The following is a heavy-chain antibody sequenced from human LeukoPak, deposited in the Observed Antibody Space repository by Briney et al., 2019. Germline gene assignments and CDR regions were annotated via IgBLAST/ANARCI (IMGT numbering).Heavy chain of an antibody. V-gene: IGHV3-33*01. Sequence: GGSLRLSCAASGFTFSSYGMHWVRQAPGKGLEWVAVIWYDGSNKYYADSVKGRFTISRDNSKNTLYLQMNSLRAEDTAVYYCARGVVGVVRGARGGYFDKWGQGTLVTVSS. CDR3: ARGVVGVVRGARGGYFDK. J-gene: IGHJ4*02. CDR2: IWYDGSNK. D-gene: IGHD3-10*01. CDR1: GFTFSSYG.